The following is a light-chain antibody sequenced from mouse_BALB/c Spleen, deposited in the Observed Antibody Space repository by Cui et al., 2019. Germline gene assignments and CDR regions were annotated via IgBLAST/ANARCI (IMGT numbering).Light chain of an antibody. CDR3: LQYDTLYT. Sequence: DIQLPLSPYPLSASLGVKVTITAKASQGINKYIAWNQRKPGKGPRLLIHYTTTLRTSIPSRFSGSGSGRDFSFSIGDLEPEDIATYYCLQYDTLYTFGGGTKLEIK. CDR2: YTT. CDR1: QGINKY. J-gene: IGKJ2*01. V-gene: IGKV19-93*01.